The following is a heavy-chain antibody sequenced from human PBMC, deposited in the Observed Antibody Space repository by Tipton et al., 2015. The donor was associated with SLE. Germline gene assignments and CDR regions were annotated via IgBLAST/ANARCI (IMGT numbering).Heavy chain of an antibody. J-gene: IGHJ4*02. Sequence: LRLSCAASGFTFSSYSMNWVRQAPGKGLEWVSSISSSSSYIYYADSVKGRFTISRDNAKNSLYLQMNSLRAEDTAVYYCAKDKSVGVAEYYFDYWGQGTLVTVSS. CDR3: AKDKSVGVAEYYFDY. V-gene: IGHV3-21*04. CDR1: GFTFSSYS. CDR2: ISSSSSYI. D-gene: IGHD6-19*01.